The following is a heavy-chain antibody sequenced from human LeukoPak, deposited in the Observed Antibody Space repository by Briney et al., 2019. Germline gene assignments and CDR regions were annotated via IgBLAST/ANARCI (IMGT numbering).Heavy chain of an antibody. V-gene: IGHV4-59*01. J-gene: IGHJ4*02. CDR1: GGSISIYY. D-gene: IGHD5-12*01. CDR3: ARSVDIVATTPLDY. CDR2: IYYSGST. Sequence: SETLSLTCTVSGGSISIYYWSWIRQPPGKGLEWIGYIYYSGSTNYNPSLKSRVTISVDTSKNQFSLKLSSVTAADTAVYYCARSVDIVATTPLDYWGQGTLVTVSS.